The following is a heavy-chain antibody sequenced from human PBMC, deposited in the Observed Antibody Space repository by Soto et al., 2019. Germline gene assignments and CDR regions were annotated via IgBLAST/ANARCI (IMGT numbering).Heavy chain of an antibody. CDR3: ARVGYGNYHFDY. CDR1: GFTFSSYW. V-gene: IGHV3-74*01. J-gene: IGHJ4*02. CDR2: INSDGTIT. D-gene: IGHD4-17*01. Sequence: EVQLVESGGALVQPGGSLRLSCAAYGFTFSSYWMHWVRQAPGKGLVWVSRINSDGTITSHADSVKGRFTVSRDNAKNSLYLQMNSLRADDTAVYYCARVGYGNYHFDYWGQGILVTVSS.